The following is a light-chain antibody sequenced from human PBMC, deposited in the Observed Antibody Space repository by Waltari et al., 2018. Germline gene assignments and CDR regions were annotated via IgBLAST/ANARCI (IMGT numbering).Light chain of an antibody. CDR1: SSNIGAGYD. V-gene: IGLV1-40*01. CDR3: QSYDSSLSGSKV. J-gene: IGLJ1*01. Sequence: QSVLTQPPSVSGAPGQRVTISCTGSSSNIGAGYDVHWYQQLPGTAPKLLIYVHSNRPSGVPVRFPGSKSGTSASLAITGLQAEDEADYYCQSYDSSLSGSKVFGTGTKVTVL. CDR2: VHS.